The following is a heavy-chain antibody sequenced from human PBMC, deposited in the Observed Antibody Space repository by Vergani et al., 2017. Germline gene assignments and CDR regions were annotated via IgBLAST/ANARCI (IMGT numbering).Heavy chain of an antibody. Sequence: VQLVESGGGVVQPGRSLRLSCAASGFTFSSYAMHWVRQAPGKGLEWVSGISWNSGSIGYADSVKGRFTISRDNAKNSLYLQMNSLRAEDTALYYCAKDVYDSSGYFDYWGQGTLVTVSS. CDR2: ISWNSGSI. J-gene: IGHJ4*02. CDR1: GFTFSSYA. D-gene: IGHD3-22*01. CDR3: AKDVYDSSGYFDY. V-gene: IGHV3-9*01.